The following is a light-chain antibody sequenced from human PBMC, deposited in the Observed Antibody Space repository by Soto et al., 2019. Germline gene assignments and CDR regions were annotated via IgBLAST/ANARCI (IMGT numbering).Light chain of an antibody. J-gene: IGKJ1*01. CDR1: QSVSSN. CDR2: GAS. Sequence: EIVMTQSPATLSVSPGERATLSCRASQSVSSNLAWYQQKPGQAPRLLIYGASTRATGIPARFSGSGSGTAFTLPISTLQSEDFAVDYCQQYNNWPRTCGQGTKVEIK. V-gene: IGKV3-15*01. CDR3: QQYNNWPRT.